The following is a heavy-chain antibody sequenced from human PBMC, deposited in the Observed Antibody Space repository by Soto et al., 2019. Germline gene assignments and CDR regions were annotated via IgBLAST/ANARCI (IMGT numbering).Heavy chain of an antibody. J-gene: IGHJ4*02. CDR1: GFTFTSSA. D-gene: IGHD3-10*01. V-gene: IGHV1-58*01. Sequence: GASVKVSCKASGFTFTSSAVQWVRQARGQRLEWIGWIVVGSGNTNYAQKFQERVTITRDMSTSTAYMELSSLRSEDTAVYYCAAGFLVPGELFGRNFDYWGQGTLVTVSS. CDR2: IVVGSGNT. CDR3: AAGFLVPGELFGRNFDY.